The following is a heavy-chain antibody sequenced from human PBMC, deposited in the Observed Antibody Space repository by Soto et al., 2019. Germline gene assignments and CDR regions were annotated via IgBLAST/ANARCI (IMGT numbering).Heavy chain of an antibody. CDR1: GFTFSSYA. CDR3: ARESEDLTSNFGY. V-gene: IGHV3-21*06. J-gene: IGHJ4*02. Sequence: PGGSLRLSCAASGFTFSSYAMSWVRQAPGKGLEWVSAISGTTNYIYYGDSMKGRFTISRDNAKNSLYLEMNSLRAEDTAVYYCARESEDLTSNFGYWGQGTLVTVSS. CDR2: ISGTTNYI.